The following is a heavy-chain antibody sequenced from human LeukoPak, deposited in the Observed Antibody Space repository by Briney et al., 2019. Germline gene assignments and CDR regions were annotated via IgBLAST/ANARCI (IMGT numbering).Heavy chain of an antibody. V-gene: IGHV3-21*04. CDR3: ARGGVGAELGY. Sequence: GGSLRLSCVASGFRYSHYGMNWVRQAPGKGLEWVSGITSDSRGIYYADSVKGRLTIYRDNSKMTLYLQMNSLRAEDTAVYYCARGGVGAELGYWGQGTLVTVSS. CDR1: GFRYSHYG. D-gene: IGHD1-26*01. CDR2: ITSDSRGI. J-gene: IGHJ4*02.